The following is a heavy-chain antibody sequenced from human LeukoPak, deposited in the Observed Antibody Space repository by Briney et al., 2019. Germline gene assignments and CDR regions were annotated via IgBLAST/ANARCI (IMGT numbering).Heavy chain of an antibody. Sequence: GGSLRLSCAASGFTFSSYSMNWVRQSPGKGLEWVSSISSSSSYIYYADSVKGRFTISIDNSKSTLYLQMNSLRAEDTAVYYCASDREPSRILLVADYWGQGTLVTVSS. CDR3: ASDREPSRILLVADY. CDR2: ISSSSSYI. J-gene: IGHJ4*02. D-gene: IGHD2-8*01. CDR1: GFTFSSYS. V-gene: IGHV3-21*06.